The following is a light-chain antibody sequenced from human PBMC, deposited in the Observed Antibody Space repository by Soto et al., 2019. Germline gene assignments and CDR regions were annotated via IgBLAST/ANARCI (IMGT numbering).Light chain of an antibody. CDR3: QQYDDSLSFT. CDR1: QSVSNNY. Sequence: EIVFTQPRGTVSLSPGERSTLSCRASQSVSNNYLAWYQQKPGQAPXLXXYGASTRATAIPDGFSGSGSGTDVSLTISRLEAEDFAVYYGQQYDDSLSFTFGQGTRLEI. CDR2: GAS. V-gene: IGKV3-20*01. J-gene: IGKJ5*01.